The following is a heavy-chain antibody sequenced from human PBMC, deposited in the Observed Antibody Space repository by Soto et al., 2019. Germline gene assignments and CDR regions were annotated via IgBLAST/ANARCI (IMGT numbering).Heavy chain of an antibody. CDR3: ATRNYYDSSGYYYWYYFDF. V-gene: IGHV3-23*01. Sequence: EVQLLESGGGFVQPGGSLRLSCAASGITFSNYAMSWVRQAPGKGLEWVSVISGSGDSTYYAESVKGRFTISRDNSKNTLNLQMNSLGAEDTALYYCATRNYYDSSGYYYWYYFDFWGQGTLVTVSS. J-gene: IGHJ4*02. CDR2: ISGSGDST. D-gene: IGHD3-22*01. CDR1: GITFSNYA.